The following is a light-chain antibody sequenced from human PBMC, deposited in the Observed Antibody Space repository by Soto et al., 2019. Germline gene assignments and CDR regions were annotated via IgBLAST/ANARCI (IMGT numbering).Light chain of an antibody. CDR2: KAS. CDR3: QHYNSYSEA. CDR1: QTISSG. V-gene: IGKV1-5*03. J-gene: IGKJ1*01. Sequence: DIQMTQSPSTLAGPVGDRVTITCRASQTISSGLAWYQQKPGKAPKLLIYKASTLKSGVPSRFSGSGSGTEFTLTISSLQPDDFATYYCQHYNSYSEAFGQGTKVDI.